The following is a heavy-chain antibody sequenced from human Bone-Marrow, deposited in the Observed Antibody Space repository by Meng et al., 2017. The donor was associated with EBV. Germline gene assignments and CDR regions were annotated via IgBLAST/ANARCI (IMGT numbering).Heavy chain of an antibody. D-gene: IGHD3-10*01. Sequence: QRVEWWLKPSETLHLHCDVDRRSFRGYYWNWISKPPVKWLGWIGEINHSGTTNYNTYLKSQVTISVDPSKNQFSLKLSYVTAADTAVYYCARGDYGSGSYYSHVGVVSWGQGTLVTVSS. V-gene: IGHV4-34*02. CDR1: RRSFRGYY. J-gene: IGHJ5*02. CDR3: ARGDYGSGSYYSHVGVVS. CDR2: INHSGTT.